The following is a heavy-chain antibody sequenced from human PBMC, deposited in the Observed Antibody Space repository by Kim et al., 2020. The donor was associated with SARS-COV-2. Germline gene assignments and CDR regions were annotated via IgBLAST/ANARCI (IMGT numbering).Heavy chain of an antibody. J-gene: IGHJ6*02. V-gene: IGHV1-69*13. CDR1: GDTSSRYG. CDR2: IIPMFGTT. D-gene: IGHD1-26*01. CDR3: ARGGASDVGATSNHSSYFYAMDV. Sequence: SVKVSCKASGDTSSRYGMSWVRQGAGQGLEWMGGIIPMFGTTNYAQKFQGRVTITADEFTSTAYMELRSLRSEDTAMYYCARGGASDVGATSNHSSYFYAMDVWGQGTMVTVSS.